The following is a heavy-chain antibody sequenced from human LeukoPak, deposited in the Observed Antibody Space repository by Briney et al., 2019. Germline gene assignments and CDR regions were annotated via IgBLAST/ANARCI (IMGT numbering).Heavy chain of an antibody. J-gene: IGHJ4*02. CDR3: ARSRRFGEKPFDY. CDR2: INPSGGST. V-gene: IGHV1-46*01. CDR1: GFTFTSYY. Sequence: GGSLRLSCAASGFTFTSYYMHWVRQAPGQGLEWMGIINPSGGSTSYAQKFQGRVTMTRDTSTSTVYMELSSLRSEDTAVYYCARSRRFGEKPFDYWGQGTLVTVSS. D-gene: IGHD3-10*01.